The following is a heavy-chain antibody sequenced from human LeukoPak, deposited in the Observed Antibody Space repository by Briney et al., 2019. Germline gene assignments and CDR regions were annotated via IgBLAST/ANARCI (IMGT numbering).Heavy chain of an antibody. D-gene: IGHD4-17*01. V-gene: IGHV3-11*06. J-gene: IGHJ4*02. Sequence: GGSLRLACAASGFTVSDYYMSWVRQAPGKGREWVSYISSSSSYTNYADCVKGRFTISRDNAKNSLYLQMNSLRAEDTAVYYCARDSFGDYECLADYWGQGTLVTVSS. CDR2: ISSSSSYT. CDR3: ARDSFGDYECLADY. CDR1: GFTVSDYY.